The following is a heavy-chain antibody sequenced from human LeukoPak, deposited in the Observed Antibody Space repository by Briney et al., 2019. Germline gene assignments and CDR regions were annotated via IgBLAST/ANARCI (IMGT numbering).Heavy chain of an antibody. V-gene: IGHV6-1*01. Sequence: SQTLSLTCAISGDSVSSNGVAWNWIRQSPSRGLEWLGRTYYGSKWNNDYVLSVKSRITIKPDTSKNQFSLQLNSVTPEDTAVYYCTRGRNSAFDYWGQGTLVTVSS. CDR2: TYYGSKWNN. D-gene: IGHD1-14*01. CDR3: TRGRNSAFDY. J-gene: IGHJ4*02. CDR1: GDSVSSNGVA.